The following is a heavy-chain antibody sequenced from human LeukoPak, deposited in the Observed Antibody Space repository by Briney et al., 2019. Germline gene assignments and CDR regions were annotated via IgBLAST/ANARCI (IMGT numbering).Heavy chain of an antibody. CDR2: IKSKTDDGTT. CDR3: TTDKQLFHYYYYMDV. Sequence: GGSLRLACAASRFTFSNTWMSWVRQAPGKVLEWVGRIKSKTDDGTTDYAAPVKSRFTISRDDSKNTLYLQINSLKTEDTAVYYCTTDKQLFHYYYYMDVWGKGTTVTVSS. D-gene: IGHD6-6*01. J-gene: IGHJ6*03. V-gene: IGHV3-15*01. CDR1: RFTFSNTW.